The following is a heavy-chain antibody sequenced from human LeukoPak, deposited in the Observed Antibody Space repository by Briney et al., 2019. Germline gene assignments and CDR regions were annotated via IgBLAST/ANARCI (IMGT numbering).Heavy chain of an antibody. Sequence: GGSLRLSCAASGFTFSSYSMNWVRQAPGKGLEWVSSISSSSSYIYYADSVKGRFTISRDNAKNSLYLQMNSLRAEDTAVYYCARDGSLAARLFDYWGQGTLVTVSS. CDR1: GFTFSSYS. V-gene: IGHV3-21*01. D-gene: IGHD6-6*01. CDR2: ISSSSSYI. J-gene: IGHJ4*02. CDR3: ARDGSLAARLFDY.